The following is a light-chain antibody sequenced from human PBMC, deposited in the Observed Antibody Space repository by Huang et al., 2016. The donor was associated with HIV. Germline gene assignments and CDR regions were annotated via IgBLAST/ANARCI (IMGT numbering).Light chain of an antibody. J-gene: IGKJ1*01. CDR2: AAS. CDR3: QKYNSAPQT. Sequence: DIQLTQSPSSLSASVGDRVTITCRASQGITNYLAWYQQKPGKVPKLLIYAASPLQLGVPSRFSGSGSGTDFTLTISSLQPEDVATYYCQKYNSAPQTFGQGTRVEIQ. V-gene: IGKV1-27*01. CDR1: QGITNY.